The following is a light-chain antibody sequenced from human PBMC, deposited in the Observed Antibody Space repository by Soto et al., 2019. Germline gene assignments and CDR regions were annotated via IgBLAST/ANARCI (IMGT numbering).Light chain of an antibody. Sequence: IQLTQSPSSLSASVGDIVTITCRVSQGISRYLNWYRQKPGKAPKLLIYAASSLQSGVPSRFSGSGSGTEFTLTISSLQPDDFATYYCQQDNSYSAAFGQGTIVDIK. CDR3: QQDNSYSAA. CDR2: AAS. J-gene: IGKJ1*01. V-gene: IGKV1-9*01. CDR1: QGISRY.